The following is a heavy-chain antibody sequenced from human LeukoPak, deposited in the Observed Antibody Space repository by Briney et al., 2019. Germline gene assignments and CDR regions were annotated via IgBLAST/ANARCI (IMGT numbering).Heavy chain of an antibody. D-gene: IGHD3-10*01. Sequence: KASETLSLTCTVSGGSISSSSYSWGWIRQPPGKGLEWIGSIYYSGSTYYNPSLKSRVTISVDTSKNQFSLKLSAVTAADTAVYYCATLPLELYADYFDYWGPGTLVTVSS. V-gene: IGHV4-39*01. CDR2: IYYSGST. CDR3: ATLPLELYADYFDY. J-gene: IGHJ4*02. CDR1: GGSISSSSYS.